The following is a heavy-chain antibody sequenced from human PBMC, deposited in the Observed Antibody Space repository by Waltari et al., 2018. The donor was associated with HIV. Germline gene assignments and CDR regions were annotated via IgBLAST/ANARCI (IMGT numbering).Heavy chain of an antibody. J-gene: IGHJ4*02. CDR1: GFAVLRNY. Sequence: EVQLGESGGVLVKPGGPLSLSCRASGFAVLRNYLSWVRQASGTGLGWVSIIYGGGTTHYADCVKGRFTSSRDNSKNTMYLKMNSLGAGDTAVDYWARDPLWRGGNRGQSPHWGQGALVTVSS. CDR2: IYGGGTT. CDR3: ARDPLWRGGNRGQSPH. D-gene: IGHD2-21*01. V-gene: IGHV3-66*01.